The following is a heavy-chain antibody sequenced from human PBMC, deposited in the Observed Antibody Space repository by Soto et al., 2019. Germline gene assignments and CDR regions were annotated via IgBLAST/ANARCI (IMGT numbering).Heavy chain of an antibody. V-gene: IGHV4-59*01. J-gene: IGHJ5*02. CDR3: ARFGTSPNGNWFDP. Sequence: QVQLQESGPGLAKPSEILSLTCTVSGGSISSDYWNWIRQPPGKGLEWIGYVYHSWSTKYNPSLKSRVTISVDPSKNQLSLKLSSVTAADTAVYYCARFGTSPNGNWFDPWGQGTLVTVSS. D-gene: IGHD3-10*01. CDR2: VYHSWST. CDR1: GGSISSDY.